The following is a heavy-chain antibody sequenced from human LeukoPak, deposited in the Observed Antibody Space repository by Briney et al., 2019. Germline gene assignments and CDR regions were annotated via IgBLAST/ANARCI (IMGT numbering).Heavy chain of an antibody. CDR3: ARDRDDSSLFDY. V-gene: IGHV4-31*03. CDR1: GGSISSGGYY. Sequence: PSETLSLTCTVSGGSISSGGYYWSWIRQHPGKGLEWIGYIYYSGSTYYNPSLKSRVTISVDTSKNQFSLKLSSVTAADTAVYYCARDRDDSSLFDYWGQGTLVTVSS. CDR2: IYYSGST. J-gene: IGHJ4*02. D-gene: IGHD6-6*01.